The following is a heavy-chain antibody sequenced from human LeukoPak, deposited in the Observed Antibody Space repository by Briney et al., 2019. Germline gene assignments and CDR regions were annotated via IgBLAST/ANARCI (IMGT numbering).Heavy chain of an antibody. CDR2: INHSGST. Sequence: PSETLSLTCAVYGGSFSGYYWSWIRQPPGKGLEWIGEINHSGSTNYNPSLKSRVTISVDTSKNQFSLKLSSVTAADTAVYYCAREIAITMVRGAVFDPWGQGTLVTVSS. D-gene: IGHD3-10*01. J-gene: IGHJ5*02. CDR3: AREIAITMVRGAVFDP. CDR1: GGSFSGYY. V-gene: IGHV4-34*01.